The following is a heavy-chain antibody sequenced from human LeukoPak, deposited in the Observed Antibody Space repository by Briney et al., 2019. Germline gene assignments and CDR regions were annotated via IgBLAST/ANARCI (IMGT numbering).Heavy chain of an antibody. CDR3: ATTRRMREVDY. CDR2: ISYDGSNK. J-gene: IGHJ4*02. D-gene: IGHD3-16*01. Sequence: PGGSLRLSCAAPGFTFSSYAMHWVRQAPGKGLEWVAVISYDGSNKYYADSVKGRFTISRDNSKNTLYLQMNSLRAEDTAVYYCATTRRMREVDYWGQGTLVTVSS. CDR1: GFTFSSYA. V-gene: IGHV3-30*01.